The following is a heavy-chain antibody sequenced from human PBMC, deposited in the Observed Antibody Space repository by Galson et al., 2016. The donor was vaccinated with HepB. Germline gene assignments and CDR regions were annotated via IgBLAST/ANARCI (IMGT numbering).Heavy chain of an antibody. CDR1: GFTFSSYS. J-gene: IGHJ4*02. V-gene: IGHV3-48*02. CDR3: ARVGPEDYDSSGLDY. D-gene: IGHD3-22*01. Sequence: SLRLSCAASGFTFSSYSMNLVRQAPGKGLEWVSYVSSSSNTIYYADSVKGRFTISRDNAKNSLYLQMNSLRDEDTAVYYCARVGPEDYDSSGLDYWGQGTLVTVSS. CDR2: VSSSSNTI.